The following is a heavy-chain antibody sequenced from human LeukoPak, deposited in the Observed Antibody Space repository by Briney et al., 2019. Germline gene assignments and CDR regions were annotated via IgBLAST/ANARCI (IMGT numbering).Heavy chain of an antibody. CDR3: ARVYQSAEYYFDY. Sequence: PSETLSLTCTVSGGSIDSYYWSWIRQPPGKGLEWIGDIYYTGSTEYHPSLKSRVTISLDTSKNKFTLKLTSVTAADTAVYYCARVYQSAEYYFDYWGQGNLVSVSS. CDR2: IYYTGST. J-gene: IGHJ4*02. D-gene: IGHD2-2*01. V-gene: IGHV4-59*01. CDR1: GGSIDSYY.